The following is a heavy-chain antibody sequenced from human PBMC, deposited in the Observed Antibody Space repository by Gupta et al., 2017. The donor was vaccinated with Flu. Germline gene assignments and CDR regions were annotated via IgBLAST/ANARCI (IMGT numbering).Heavy chain of an antibody. D-gene: IGHD6-19*01. CDR2: ISYDGSNK. CDR3: AKDLKRGSGWLHESDAFDI. Sequence: QVQLVESGGGVVQPGRSLRLSCAASGFTFSSYGMHWVRQAPGKGLEWVAVISYDGSNKYYADSVKGRFTISRDNSKNTLYLQMNSLRAEDTAVYYCAKDLKRGSGWLHESDAFDIWGQGTMVTVSS. J-gene: IGHJ3*02. V-gene: IGHV3-30*18. CDR1: GFTFSSYG.